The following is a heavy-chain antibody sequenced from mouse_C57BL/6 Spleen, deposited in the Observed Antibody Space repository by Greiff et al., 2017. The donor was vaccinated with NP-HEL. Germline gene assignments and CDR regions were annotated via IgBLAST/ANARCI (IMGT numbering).Heavy chain of an antibody. J-gene: IGHJ3*01. CDR3: ARWLPFAY. CDR1: GSPFTSSW. D-gene: IGHD2-2*01. Sequence: QVQLQQPGTDLVKPGASVKLSCKASGSPFTSSWLPWVPPRPGPGLEWIGNINPSNGGTNYNAKFKSKATLTVDKSSSTAYMQLSSLTSEDSAVYYCARWLPFAYWGQGTLVTVSA. V-gene: IGHV1-53*01. CDR2: INPSNGGT.